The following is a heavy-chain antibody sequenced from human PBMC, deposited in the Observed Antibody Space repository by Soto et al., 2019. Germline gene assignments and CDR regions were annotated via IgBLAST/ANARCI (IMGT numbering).Heavy chain of an antibody. CDR3: ASLTMVRGVIIPGY. Sequence: SETLCHAIAVEGGSFRGSYGGGIRQPPGKGLEWIGEIYHSGSTNYNPSLKSRVTISVDKSKNQFSLKLSSVIAADTAVYYCASLTMVRGVIIPGYWGQGTLVTVSS. CDR1: GGSFRGSY. V-gene: IGHV4-34*01. J-gene: IGHJ4*02. D-gene: IGHD3-10*01. CDR2: IYHSGST.